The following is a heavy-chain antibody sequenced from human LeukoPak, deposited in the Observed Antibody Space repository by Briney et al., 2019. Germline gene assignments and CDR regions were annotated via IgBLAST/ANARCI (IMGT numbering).Heavy chain of an antibody. J-gene: IGHJ3*02. D-gene: IGHD1-1*01. CDR1: GFTFSSYA. V-gene: IGHV3-64*01. CDR2: ISSNGGST. CDR3: ARGERLGAFDI. Sequence: SGGSLRLSCAASGFTFSSYAMHWVRQAPGKGLEYVSAISSNGGSTYYANSVKGRFTISRDNSKNTLYLQMGSLRAEDMAVYYCARGERLGAFDIWGQGTMVTVSS.